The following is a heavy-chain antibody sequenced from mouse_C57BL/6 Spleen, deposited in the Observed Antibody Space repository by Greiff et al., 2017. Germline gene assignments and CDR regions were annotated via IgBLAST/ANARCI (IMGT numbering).Heavy chain of an antibody. V-gene: IGHV1-80*01. CDR3: ARDGSSLGYFDV. CDR2: IYPGDGDT. Sequence: QVQLQQSGAELVKPGASVKISCKASGYAFSSYWMNWVKQRPGQGLEWIGQIYPGDGDTNYNGKFKGKATLTADKSSSTAYMQLSSLTSEDSAVYFCARDGSSLGYFDVWGTGTTVTVSS. D-gene: IGHD1-1*01. J-gene: IGHJ1*03. CDR1: GYAFSSYW.